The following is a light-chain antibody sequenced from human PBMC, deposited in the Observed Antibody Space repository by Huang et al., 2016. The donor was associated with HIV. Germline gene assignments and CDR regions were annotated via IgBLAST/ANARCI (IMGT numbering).Light chain of an antibody. CDR1: ENIRKY. V-gene: IGKV1-39*01. Sequence: DIQMTQSPSSLSAFVGDKVTITCRASENIRKYLKWYQQKPGKAPNLLLYAASSLQSGVPSRFSGSGTGTDFNLTINSLQPEDYATYFCQQSYNAPRTFGQGTKVEIK. CDR3: QQSYNAPRT. CDR2: AAS. J-gene: IGKJ1*01.